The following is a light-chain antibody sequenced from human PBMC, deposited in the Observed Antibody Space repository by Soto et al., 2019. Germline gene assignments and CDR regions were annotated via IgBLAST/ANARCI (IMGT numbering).Light chain of an antibody. V-gene: IGKV1-17*03. CDR3: QQYNGWPWT. CDR2: SAS. CDR1: QDISNR. J-gene: IGKJ1*01. Sequence: DIHVTQSPSAMSAAVGDRVTITCRTSQDISNRLGWFQQRPGKAPKRLISSASTLETGVPSRFSGTGSGTEFTLTISSLQSEDFAVYYCQQYNGWPWTFGLGTKVDIK.